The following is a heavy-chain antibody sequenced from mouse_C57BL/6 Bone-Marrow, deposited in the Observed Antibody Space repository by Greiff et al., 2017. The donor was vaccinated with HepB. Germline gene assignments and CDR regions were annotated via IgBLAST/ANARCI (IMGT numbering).Heavy chain of an antibody. V-gene: IGHV3-6*01. CDR3: ARDFGNYPAWFAY. J-gene: IGHJ3*01. CDR2: ISYDGSN. CDR1: GYSITSGYY. Sequence: VQLKESGPGLVKPSQSLSLTCSVTGYSITSGYYWNWIRQFPGNKLEWMGYISYDGSNNYNPSLKNRISITRDTSKNQFFLKLNSVTTEDTATYYCARDFGNYPAWFAYWGQGTLVTVSA. D-gene: IGHD2-1*01.